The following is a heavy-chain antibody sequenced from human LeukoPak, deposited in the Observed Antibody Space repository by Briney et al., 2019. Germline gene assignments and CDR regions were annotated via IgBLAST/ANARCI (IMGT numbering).Heavy chain of an antibody. V-gene: IGHV4-59*01. CDR3: ARGADSSGYYSIFYFDY. Sequence: SETLSLTCTVSGGSIRSYYWSWIRQPPGKALEWIGYIYYSGSAKYNPSLKGRVTISVDTSKNQFSLKLSSVTAADTAVYYCARGADSSGYYSIFYFDYWGQGTLVTVSS. D-gene: IGHD3-22*01. CDR2: IYYSGSA. J-gene: IGHJ4*02. CDR1: GGSIRSYY.